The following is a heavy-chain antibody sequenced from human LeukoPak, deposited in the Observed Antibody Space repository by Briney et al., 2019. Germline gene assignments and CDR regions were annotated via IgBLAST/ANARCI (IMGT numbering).Heavy chain of an antibody. CDR1: GFTFSSYG. V-gene: IGHV3-30*02. CDR2: IRYDGSNK. D-gene: IGHD3-3*01. Sequence: GGSLRLSCAASGFTFSSYGMHWVRQAPGKGLEWVAFIRYDGSNKYYADSVKGRFTISRDNSKNTLYLQMNSLRAEDTAVYYCAVADTHYDFWSPSMDVWGKGTTVTVSS. J-gene: IGHJ6*03. CDR3: AVADTHYDFWSPSMDV.